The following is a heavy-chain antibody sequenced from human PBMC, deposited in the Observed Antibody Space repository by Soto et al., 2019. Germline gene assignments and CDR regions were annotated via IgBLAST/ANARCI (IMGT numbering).Heavy chain of an antibody. CDR1: GFTFSSYA. CDR3: ARDSGWFNFVDY. Sequence: GGSLRLSCAASGFTFSSYAMHWVRQAPGKGLEWVAVISYDGSNKYYADSVKGRFTISRDNSKNTLYLQMNSLRAEDTAVYYCARDSGWFNFVDYWGQGTLVTVS. CDR2: ISYDGSNK. J-gene: IGHJ4*02. V-gene: IGHV3-30-3*01. D-gene: IGHD6-19*01.